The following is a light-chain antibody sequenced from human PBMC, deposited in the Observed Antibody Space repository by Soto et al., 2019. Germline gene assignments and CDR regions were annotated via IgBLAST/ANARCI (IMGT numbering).Light chain of an antibody. J-gene: IGKJ2*01. Sequence: EIVLTHSPDTLSLSPGEGATLSCRASHDVSVSLVWYRQRPGQSPRLLIHDASNRATGISARFSGSGSGTDFTLTIGSLEPEESALYYCQQRASWPYTSGQGTKVDIK. CDR2: DAS. CDR1: HDVSVS. CDR3: QQRASWPYT. V-gene: IGKV3-11*01.